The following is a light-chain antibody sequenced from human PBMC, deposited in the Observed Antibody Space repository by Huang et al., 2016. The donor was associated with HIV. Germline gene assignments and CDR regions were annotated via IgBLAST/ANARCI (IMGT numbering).Light chain of an antibody. CDR1: QSVRTY. V-gene: IGKV1-39*01. J-gene: IGKJ2*01. Sequence: DIQMTQSPSSLSASVGDRVTLTCRTSQSVRTYLNWYQRRPGSAPTLLIHSASNLQSYGPTRFSASGSGTHFTLNITGLRPEDFAVYYCQQSFTTPYTFGQGTQL. CDR2: SAS. CDR3: QQSFTTPYT.